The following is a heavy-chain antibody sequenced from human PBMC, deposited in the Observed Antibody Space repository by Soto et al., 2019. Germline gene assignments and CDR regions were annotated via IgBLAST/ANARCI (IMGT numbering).Heavy chain of an antibody. V-gene: IGHV1-69*13. J-gene: IGHJ6*02. Sequence: ASVKVSWKASGGTFSSYAISWVRQAPGQGLEWMGGIIPIFGTANYAQKFQGRVTITADESTSTAYMELSSLRSEDTAVYYCASYDSSGYSKYGMDVWGQGTTVTVS. CDR3: ASYDSSGYSKYGMDV. D-gene: IGHD3-22*01. CDR1: GGTFSSYA. CDR2: IIPIFGTA.